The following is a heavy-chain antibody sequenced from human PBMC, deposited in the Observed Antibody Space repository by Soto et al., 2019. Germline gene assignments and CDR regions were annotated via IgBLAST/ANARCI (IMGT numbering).Heavy chain of an antibody. Sequence: GGSLRLSCAASGLTFSSNAMHWVRQAPGKGLEWVAVISYDGSNKYYADSVKGRFTISRDNSKNTLYLQMNSLRAEDSAVFYCARARYSSARKSSSNPEYYFDYWGQGTLVTVSS. V-gene: IGHV3-30*04. CDR2: ISYDGSNK. CDR1: GLTFSSNA. D-gene: IGHD6-19*01. J-gene: IGHJ4*02. CDR3: ARARYSSARKSSSNPEYYFDY.